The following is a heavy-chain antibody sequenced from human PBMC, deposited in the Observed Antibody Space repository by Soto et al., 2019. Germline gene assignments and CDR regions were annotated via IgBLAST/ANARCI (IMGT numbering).Heavy chain of an antibody. CDR2: IYYSGRT. D-gene: IGHD3-9*01. Sequence: SETLSLTCTVSGGSISSYYWSWIRQPPGKGLEWIGYIYYSGRTNYNPSLKSRVTISVDTSKKQISLKLSSVTAADTAVYYCASGGWTYDVLTGYYLWGQGTMVTVSS. CDR3: ASGGWTYDVLTGYYL. V-gene: IGHV4-59*01. J-gene: IGHJ3*01. CDR1: GGSISSYY.